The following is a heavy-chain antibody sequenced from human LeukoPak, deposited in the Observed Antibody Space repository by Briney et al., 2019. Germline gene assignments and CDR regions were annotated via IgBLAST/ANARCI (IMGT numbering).Heavy chain of an antibody. CDR3: ARGLTTVTRSPFDY. Sequence: GGSLRLSGAASGFTFSSYSMNWVRQAPGKGLEWVSYISSSSSAIYYADSVKGRFTISRDNAKNSLYLQMNSLRDEDTAFYYCARGLTTVTRSPFDYWGQGTLVTVSS. V-gene: IGHV3-48*02. D-gene: IGHD4-17*01. CDR2: ISSSSSAI. J-gene: IGHJ4*02. CDR1: GFTFSSYS.